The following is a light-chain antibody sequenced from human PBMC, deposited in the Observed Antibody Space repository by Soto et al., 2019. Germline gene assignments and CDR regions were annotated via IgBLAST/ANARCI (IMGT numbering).Light chain of an antibody. V-gene: IGKV1-9*01. CDR1: QGIRSY. CDR3: QELNSYPRT. J-gene: IGKJ1*01. CDR2: AAS. Sequence: DMPLTQSPSFLSASVGDRVTITCRASQGIRSYLAWYQQNPGKAPKLLIYAASTLKSGVPSRFSGSGSGTEFTLTISSLQPEDSATYYCQELNSYPRTFGQGTKVEVK.